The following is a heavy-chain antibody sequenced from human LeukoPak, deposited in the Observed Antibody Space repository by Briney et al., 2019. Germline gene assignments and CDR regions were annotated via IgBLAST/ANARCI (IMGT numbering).Heavy chain of an antibody. CDR2: INHSGST. Sequence: PSETLSLTCAVYGGSFSGYYWSWIRQPPGKGLEWIGEINHSGSTNYNPSLKGRISISVDTSKNQFSLKVRSVTAADTAVYYCARGDVDPYAFDIWGQGTMVTVSS. J-gene: IGHJ3*02. CDR1: GGSFSGYY. D-gene: IGHD3-10*02. V-gene: IGHV4-34*01. CDR3: ARGDVDPYAFDI.